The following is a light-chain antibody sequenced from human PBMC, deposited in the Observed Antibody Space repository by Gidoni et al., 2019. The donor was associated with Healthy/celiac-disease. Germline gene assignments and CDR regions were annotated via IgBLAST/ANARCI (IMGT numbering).Light chain of an antibody. V-gene: IGKV1-9*01. CDR2: AAS. CDR3: QHLNSYPYT. Sequence: DIQLTQSPSFLSASVGDRVTITCRAIQGISSYLAWYQQKPGKAPKLLIYAASTLQSGVPSRFSGSGSGTEFTLTISSLQPEDFATYYCQHLNSYPYTFGQGTKLEIK. J-gene: IGKJ2*01. CDR1: QGISSY.